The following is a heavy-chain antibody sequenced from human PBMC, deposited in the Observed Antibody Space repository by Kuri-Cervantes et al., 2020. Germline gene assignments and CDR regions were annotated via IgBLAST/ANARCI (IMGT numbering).Heavy chain of an antibody. V-gene: IGHV3-73*01. Sequence: ETLSLTCAASGFTFSGSAMHWVRQASGKGLEWVGRIRSKANSYATAYAASVKGRFTISRDDSKNTAYLQMNSLRAEDTAVYYCARVAAAGVSSDAFDIWGQGTMVTVSS. CDR3: ARVAAAGVSSDAFDI. CDR2: IRSKANSYAT. J-gene: IGHJ3*02. CDR1: GFTFSGSA. D-gene: IGHD6-13*01.